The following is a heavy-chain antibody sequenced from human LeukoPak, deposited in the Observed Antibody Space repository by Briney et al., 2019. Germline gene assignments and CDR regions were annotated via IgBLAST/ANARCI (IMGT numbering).Heavy chain of an antibody. CDR1: GFTFSSYS. J-gene: IGHJ4*02. CDR3: ARDENGDYYFDY. V-gene: IGHV3-21*01. CDR2: ISSSSSYI. Sequence: GGSLRLSCAASGFTFSSYSMNWVRQAPGKGLEWVSSISSSSSYIYYADSVKGRFTISRDNAKNSLYLQMNSLRAEDTAVYYCARDENGDYYFDYWSQGTLVTVSS. D-gene: IGHD4-17*01.